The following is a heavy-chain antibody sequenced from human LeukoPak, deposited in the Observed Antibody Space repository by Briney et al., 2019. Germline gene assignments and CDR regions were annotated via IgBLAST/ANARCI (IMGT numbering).Heavy chain of an antibody. CDR3: ARRLGYCSSTSRYYYFDY. CDR2: IYHSGST. J-gene: IGHJ4*02. V-gene: IGHV4-38-2*01. D-gene: IGHD2-2*01. Sequence: SETLSLTCAVSGYSISSGYYWGWIRQPPGKGLEWIGGIYHSGSTYYNPSLKSRVTISVDTSKNQFSLKLSSVTAADTAVYYCARRLGYCSSTSRYYYFDYWGQGTLVTVSS. CDR1: GYSISSGYY.